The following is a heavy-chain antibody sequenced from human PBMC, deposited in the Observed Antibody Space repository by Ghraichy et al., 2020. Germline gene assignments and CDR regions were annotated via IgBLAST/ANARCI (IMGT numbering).Heavy chain of an antibody. CDR3: ANSPRGRIVVVVAAIKYYFDY. J-gene: IGHJ4*01. V-gene: IGHV3-23*01. D-gene: IGHD2-15*01. CDR2: ISGSGCST. Sequence: ISGSGCSTYYADSVKGRFTISRDNSKNTLYLQMNSLRAEDTAVYYCANSPRGRIVVVVAAIKYYFDY.